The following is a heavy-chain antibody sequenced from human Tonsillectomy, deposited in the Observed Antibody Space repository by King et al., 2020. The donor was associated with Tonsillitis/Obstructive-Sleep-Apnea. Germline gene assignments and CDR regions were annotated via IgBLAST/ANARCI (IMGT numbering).Heavy chain of an antibody. J-gene: IGHJ6*03. CDR1: GFTFDDYA. CDR3: AKATGRFLTPYMDV. CDR2: ITWNTGSI. V-gene: IGHV3-9*01. D-gene: IGHD3-3*01. Sequence: VQLVESGGGLVQPGRSLRLSCAASGFTFDDYAMHWVRQAPGKGLEWVSGITWNTGSIGYADSVKGRFTISRDNAKNSLYLQMNSLRAEDTALYYCAKATGRFLTPYMDVWGKGTTVTVSS.